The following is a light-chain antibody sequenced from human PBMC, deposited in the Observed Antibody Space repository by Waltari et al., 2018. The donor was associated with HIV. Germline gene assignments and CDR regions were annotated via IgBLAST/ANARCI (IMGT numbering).Light chain of an antibody. CDR1: ESVSSN. Sequence: EIVLTQSPVTLSVSPGDRVTLSCRASESVSSNLAWYQQKPGQAPRLVFYGASSRATGIPDRFSGSGSGTEFTLTISSLQSEDFAVYYCQEYNNWPWTFGQGTKVEIK. V-gene: IGKV3-15*01. CDR2: GAS. J-gene: IGKJ1*01. CDR3: QEYNNWPWT.